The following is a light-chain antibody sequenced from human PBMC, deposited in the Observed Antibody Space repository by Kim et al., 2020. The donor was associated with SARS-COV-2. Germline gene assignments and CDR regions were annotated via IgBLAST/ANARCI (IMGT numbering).Light chain of an antibody. CDR1: QTVTSSY. Sequence: LSPGERATLSCRASQTVTSSYVAWYQHKPGQAPRLLIYNGSRRATGIADRFSGSGSGTDFTLTISRLEPEDFAVYFCQQYGSAPQTFGQGTKLEI. J-gene: IGKJ2*01. CDR2: NGS. CDR3: QQYGSAPQT. V-gene: IGKV3-20*01.